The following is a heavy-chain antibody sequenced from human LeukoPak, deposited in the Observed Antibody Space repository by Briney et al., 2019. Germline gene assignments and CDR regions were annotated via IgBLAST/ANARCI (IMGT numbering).Heavy chain of an antibody. D-gene: IGHD3-3*01. CDR1: GYTFTGYY. CDR3: ARDGGGITIFGVITIFDY. J-gene: IGHJ4*02. Sequence: ASVKVSCKASGYTFTGYYMHWVRQAPGQGLEWMGWINPNSGGTNYAQKFQGRVTMTRDTSISTAYMELSRLRSDDTAVYYCARDGGGITIFGVITIFDYWGQGTLVTVSS. V-gene: IGHV1-2*02. CDR2: INPNSGGT.